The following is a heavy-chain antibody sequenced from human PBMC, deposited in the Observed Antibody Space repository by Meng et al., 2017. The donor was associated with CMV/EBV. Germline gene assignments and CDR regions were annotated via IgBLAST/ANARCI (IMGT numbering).Heavy chain of an antibody. J-gene: IGHJ6*02. V-gene: IGHV1-46*01. CDR1: GYTFTSYY. CDR3: ARPTNYCSSTSCFLNGMDV. Sequence: ASLLLFCKASGYTFTSYYMHWVRQAPRQGLEWMGIINPSGGSTSYAQKFQGRDTMTRDTSTSTVYMELSSLRSEDTAVYYCARPTNYCSSTSCFLNGMDVWGQGTTVTVSS. D-gene: IGHD2-2*01. CDR2: INPSGGST.